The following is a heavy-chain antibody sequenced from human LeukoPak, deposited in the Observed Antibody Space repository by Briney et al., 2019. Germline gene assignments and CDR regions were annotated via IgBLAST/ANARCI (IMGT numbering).Heavy chain of an antibody. CDR3: ARGGGEYSSSSSPSVDMDV. V-gene: IGHV1-69*13. D-gene: IGHD6-6*01. CDR2: IIPIFGTA. CDR1: GGTFSSYA. Sequence: ASVKLSCKAAGGTFSSYAISWVRQAPGQGLEGRGGIIPIFGTANYAQKFQGRVTITADESTSTAYMELSSLRSEDTAVYYCARGGGEYSSSSSPSVDMDVWGKGTTVTVSS. J-gene: IGHJ6*03.